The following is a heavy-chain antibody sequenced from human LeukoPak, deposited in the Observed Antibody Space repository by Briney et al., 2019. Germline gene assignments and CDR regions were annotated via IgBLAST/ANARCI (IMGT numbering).Heavy chain of an antibody. J-gene: IGHJ3*02. Sequence: GGSLRLSCAASGFTVSSNYMSWVRQAPGKGLEWVSVIYSGGSTYYADSVKGRFTISGDNSKNTLYLQMNSLRAEDTAVYYCARALAVTGKIDIWGQGTMVTVSS. CDR2: IYSGGST. D-gene: IGHD6-19*01. CDR3: ARALAVTGKIDI. CDR1: GFTVSSNY. V-gene: IGHV3-53*01.